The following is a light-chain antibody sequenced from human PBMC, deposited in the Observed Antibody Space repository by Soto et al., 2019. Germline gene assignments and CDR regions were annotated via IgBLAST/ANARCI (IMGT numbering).Light chain of an antibody. CDR1: SNDVGGYTY. J-gene: IGLJ2*01. Sequence: VLAQPASVSGSPGQSITMTCTGTSNDVGGYTYVSWYQQHPGKAPKLLIYEMTNRPPGVSSRFSASKSGNTASLTISGLQADDEALYYCTSYTTSNTVVFGGGTKVTVL. V-gene: IGLV2-14*01. CDR3: TSYTTSNTVV. CDR2: EMT.